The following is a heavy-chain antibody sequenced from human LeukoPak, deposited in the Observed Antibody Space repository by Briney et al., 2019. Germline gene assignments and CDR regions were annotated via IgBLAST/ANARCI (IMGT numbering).Heavy chain of an antibody. D-gene: IGHD3-10*01. CDR3: ARPGVGKDYYYYMDV. J-gene: IGHJ6*03. CDR1: GGSISSSSYC. CDR2: IYYSGST. Sequence: SETLSLTCTVSGGSISSSSYCWGWIRQPPGKGLEWIGSIYYSGSTYYNPSLKSRVTISVDTSKNQFSLKLSSVTAADTAVYYCARPGVGKDYYYYMDVWGKGTTVTVSS. V-gene: IGHV4-39*01.